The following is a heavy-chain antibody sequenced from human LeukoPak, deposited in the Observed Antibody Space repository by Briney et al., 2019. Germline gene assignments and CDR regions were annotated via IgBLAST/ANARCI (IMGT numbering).Heavy chain of an antibody. CDR1: GGSIRSSYYY. D-gene: IGHD3-10*01. Sequence: SETLSLTCTVSGGSIRSSYYYWGWIRQPPGKGLEWIGSIYDSGSTYYNPSLKSRVTISVDTSKNQFSLKLSSVTAADTAVYYCAAAAYGSGSYTVDYWGQGTLVTVSS. CDR3: AAAAYGSGSYTVDY. V-gene: IGHV4-39*07. CDR2: IYDSGST. J-gene: IGHJ4*02.